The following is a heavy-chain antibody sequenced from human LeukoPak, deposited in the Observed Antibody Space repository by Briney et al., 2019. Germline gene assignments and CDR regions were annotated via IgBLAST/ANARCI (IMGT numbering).Heavy chain of an antibody. J-gene: IGHJ6*03. D-gene: IGHD5-24*01. Sequence: SETLXXTCTVSGGSISSYYWGWIRQPPGKGLEWIGSIYHSGSTYYNPSLKSRVTISVDTSKNQFSLKRSSVDAADKAVYYCXRRXGXRXXERFYYYHXMDVWGKGXTVTISS. CDR2: IYHSGST. CDR1: GGSISSYY. CDR3: XRRXGXRXXERFYYYHXMDV. V-gene: IGHV4-59*04.